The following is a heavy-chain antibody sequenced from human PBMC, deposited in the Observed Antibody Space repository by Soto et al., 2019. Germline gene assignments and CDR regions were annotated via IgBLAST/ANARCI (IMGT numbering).Heavy chain of an antibody. V-gene: IGHV4-31*03. CDR3: ARLVYDSRLNYLYFDY. D-gene: IGHD3-22*01. CDR2: IYHSGTA. Sequence: ASETLSLTCTVSGASISSGNHYWSWIRQHPGKGLEWIGYIYHSGTAYYNPSLKSRVIMSVDTSKNQFSLNLKSVTAADTATYYCARLVYDSRLNYLYFDYWGPGSLVTVSS. CDR1: GASISSGNHY. J-gene: IGHJ4*02.